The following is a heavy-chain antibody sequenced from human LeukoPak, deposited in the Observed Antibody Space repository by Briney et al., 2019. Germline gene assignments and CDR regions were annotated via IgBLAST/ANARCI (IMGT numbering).Heavy chain of an antibody. J-gene: IGHJ4*02. CDR2: ISYDGSNK. Sequence: GGSLRLSCAASGFTFSSYAMHWVRQAPGKGLEWVAVISYDGSNKYYADSVKGRFTISRDNSKNTLYLQMNSLRAEDTAVYYCASRTTKYYDFWSGYRFDYWGQGTLVTVSS. CDR1: GFTFSSYA. V-gene: IGHV3-30-3*01. CDR3: ASRTTKYYDFWSGYRFDY. D-gene: IGHD3-3*01.